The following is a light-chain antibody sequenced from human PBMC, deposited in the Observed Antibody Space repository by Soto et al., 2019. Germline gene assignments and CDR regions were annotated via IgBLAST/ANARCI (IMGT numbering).Light chain of an antibody. V-gene: IGKV3D-15*01. CDR2: ADS. CDR3: QHYNSYSEA. CDR1: QSISGY. Sequence: EIVMTQSPATLSVSPGERATLSCRASQSISGYLGWYQQKPGQAPRLLIYADSNRATGIPARFSGSGSGTEFTLTISSLQPDDFATYYCQHYNSYSEAFGQGTKVDIK. J-gene: IGKJ1*01.